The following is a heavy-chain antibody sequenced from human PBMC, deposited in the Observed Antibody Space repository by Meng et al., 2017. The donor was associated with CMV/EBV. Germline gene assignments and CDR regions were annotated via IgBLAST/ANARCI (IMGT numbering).Heavy chain of an antibody. Sequence: GESLKISCAASGFTFSTYAMHWVRQAPGKGLEWVAVISYDESNKYYADSVKGRFTISRDNSKNTLYLQMSSLRAEDTAVYYCARGLERGTQRGFFDCWGQGTLVTVSS. CDR2: ISYDESNK. CDR1: GFTFSTYA. CDR3: ARGLERGTQRGFFDC. J-gene: IGHJ4*02. D-gene: IGHD3-3*01. V-gene: IGHV3-30*04.